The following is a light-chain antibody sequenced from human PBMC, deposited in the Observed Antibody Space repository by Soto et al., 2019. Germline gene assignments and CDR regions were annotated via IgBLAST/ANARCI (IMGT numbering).Light chain of an antibody. CDR1: SIDVGCYNY. CDR2: EVT. V-gene: IGLV2-8*01. CDR3: SSYAGTDNFYV. Sequence: QSVMTQPPSASGSPGQSVTISCTGTSIDVGCYNYVSWYQQHPGKAPKLMIYEVTQRPSGVPDRFAGSKSASTASLTVSGLQAEDEADYYCSSYAGTDNFYVFGTGTKVTFL. J-gene: IGLJ1*01.